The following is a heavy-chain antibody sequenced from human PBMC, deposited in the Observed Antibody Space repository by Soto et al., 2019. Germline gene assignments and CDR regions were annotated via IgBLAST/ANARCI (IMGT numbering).Heavy chain of an antibody. CDR3: ARARQYCSSSSCYLDP. V-gene: IGHV4-4*02. CDR1: GGSISSNNW. Sequence: PSETLSLTCAVSGGSISSNNWWNWVRQPPGKGLEWIGEIHHSGSTNYNPSLKSRVTISVDKSKNQFSLKLNSATAADTAVYYCARARQYCSSSSCYLDPWGQGTLVTVSS. CDR2: IHHSGST. D-gene: IGHD2-2*01. J-gene: IGHJ5*02.